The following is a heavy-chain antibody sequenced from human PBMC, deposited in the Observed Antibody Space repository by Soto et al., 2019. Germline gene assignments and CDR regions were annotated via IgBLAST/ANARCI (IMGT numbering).Heavy chain of an antibody. D-gene: IGHD3-9*01. V-gene: IGHV5-51*01. CDR1: GYSFTSYW. Sequence: GESLKISCKGSGYSFTSYWIGWVRQMPGKGLEWMGFIYPGDSDTRYSPSFQGQVTMSVDRSINTAYLEWSSLKASDSAMYYCAREGYDILTGYYKTYYYYGMDVWGQGTTVTVSS. J-gene: IGHJ6*02. CDR3: AREGYDILTGYYKTYYYYGMDV. CDR2: IYPGDSDT.